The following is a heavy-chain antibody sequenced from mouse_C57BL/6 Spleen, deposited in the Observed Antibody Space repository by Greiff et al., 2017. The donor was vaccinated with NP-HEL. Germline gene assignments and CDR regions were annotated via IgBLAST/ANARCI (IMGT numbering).Heavy chain of an antibody. CDR1: GYTFTSYW. Sequence: QVQLQQPGAELVMPGASVKLSCKASGYTFTSYWMHWVKQRPGQGLEWIGEIDPSDSYTNYNQQFKGKSTLTVDKSSSTAYMQLSSLTSEDSAVYYCARVYYDSYYAMDYWGQGTSVTVSS. J-gene: IGHJ4*01. D-gene: IGHD2-4*01. V-gene: IGHV1-69*01. CDR2: IDPSDSYT. CDR3: ARVYYDSYYAMDY.